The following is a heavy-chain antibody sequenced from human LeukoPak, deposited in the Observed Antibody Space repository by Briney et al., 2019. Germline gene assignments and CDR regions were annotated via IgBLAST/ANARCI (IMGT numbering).Heavy chain of an antibody. D-gene: IGHD2-2*02. V-gene: IGHV1-8*02. CDR3: ARGDIVVVPAAILYYYGMDV. CDR2: MNPNSGNT. Sequence: ASVKVSCKASGYTFTGYYMHWVRQAPGQGPEWMGWMNPNSGNTGYAQKFQGRVTMTRNTSISTAYMELSSLRSEDTAVYYCARGDIVVVPAAILYYYGMDVWGQGTTVTVSS. CDR1: GYTFTGYY. J-gene: IGHJ6*02.